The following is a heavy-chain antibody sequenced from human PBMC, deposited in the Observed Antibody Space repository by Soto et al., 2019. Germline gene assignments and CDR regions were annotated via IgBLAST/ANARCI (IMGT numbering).Heavy chain of an antibody. CDR2: INHSGST. D-gene: IGHD3-10*01. CDR3: ARGKGRGGQYFQH. Sequence: PSETLSLTCAVYGGSFSGYYWSWIRQPPGKGLEWIGEINHSGSTNYNPSLKSRVTISVDTSKNQFSLKLSSVTAADTAVYYCARGKGRGGQYFQHWGQGTLVTVSS. J-gene: IGHJ1*01. CDR1: GGSFSGYY. V-gene: IGHV4-34*01.